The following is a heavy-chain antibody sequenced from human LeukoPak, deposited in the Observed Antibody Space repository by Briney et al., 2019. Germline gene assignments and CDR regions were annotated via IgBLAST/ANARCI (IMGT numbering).Heavy chain of an antibody. Sequence: PSETLSLTCTVSGGSISTYYWSWLRQSPGKGLEWIGYIYYSGYTNYNPSLTSRVTISVDTSKNQFSLKLSPVTAADTAVYYCARSRGYYDFWSPWGRGTLVTVSS. CDR1: GGSISTYY. V-gene: IGHV4-59*01. D-gene: IGHD3-3*01. CDR3: ARSRGYYDFWSP. J-gene: IGHJ5*02. CDR2: IYYSGYT.